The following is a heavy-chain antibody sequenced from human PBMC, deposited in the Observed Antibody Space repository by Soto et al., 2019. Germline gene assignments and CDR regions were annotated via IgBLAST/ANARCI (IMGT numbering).Heavy chain of an antibody. CDR3: AKDQFWSGSSWTSDY. J-gene: IGHJ4*02. CDR1: GFTFDSSA. D-gene: IGHD6-13*01. Sequence: GGSLRLSCAASGFTFDSSAMSWARQAPGKGLEWVSAISDSGISTYYADSVKGRFTISRDDSKNTLYLQMNSLRVEDTAVYYCAKDQFWSGSSWTSDYWGQGALVTVSS. CDR2: ISDSGIST. V-gene: IGHV3-23*01.